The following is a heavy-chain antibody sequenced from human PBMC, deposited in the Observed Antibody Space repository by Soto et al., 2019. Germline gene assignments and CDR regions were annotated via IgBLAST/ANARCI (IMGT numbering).Heavy chain of an antibody. CDR2: IYSVGTT. CDR3: AKQRGYSSGWYGAFDI. J-gene: IGHJ3*02. CDR1: GFTVSSYY. D-gene: IGHD6-19*01. V-gene: IGHV3-53*01. Sequence: GGSLRLSCAASGFTVSSYYMSWVRQAPGKGLEWVSVIYSVGTTYYADSVKGRLTISRDDSKNAVYLQMDSLRAEDTAVYYCAKQRGYSSGWYGAFDIWGQGTMVTVSS.